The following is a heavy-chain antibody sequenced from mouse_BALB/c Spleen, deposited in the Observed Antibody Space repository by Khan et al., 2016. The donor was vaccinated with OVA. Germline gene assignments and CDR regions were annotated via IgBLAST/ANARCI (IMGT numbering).Heavy chain of an antibody. V-gene: IGHV5-15*02. Sequence: EVELVESGGGLVQPGGSRKLSCAASGFTFIDYGMAWVRQTPGKGPEWIAFISSVAYSIYYADTVTGRFTISRENAKNTLYLEMSSLRCDDTAMXYCARGGFAYWGQGTLVTVSA. CDR3: ARGGFAY. CDR1: GFTFIDYG. J-gene: IGHJ3*01. CDR2: ISSVAYSI.